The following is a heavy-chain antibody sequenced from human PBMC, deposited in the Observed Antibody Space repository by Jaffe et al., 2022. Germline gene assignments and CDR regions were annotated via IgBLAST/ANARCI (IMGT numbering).Heavy chain of an antibody. V-gene: IGHV4-61*01. Sequence: QVHLQESGPGLVKPSETLSLTCIVSGGSVSSGNYYWSWIRQPPGKGLEWIGYIYYSGSTNYNPSLKSRVTISVDTSMNQFSLKLNPVTAADTAVYYCARVSPTGSNYYYYYYMDVWGKGTTVTVSS. CDR3: ARVSPTGSNYYYYYYMDV. J-gene: IGHJ6*03. D-gene: IGHD1-1*01. CDR2: IYYSGST. CDR1: GGSVSSGNYY.